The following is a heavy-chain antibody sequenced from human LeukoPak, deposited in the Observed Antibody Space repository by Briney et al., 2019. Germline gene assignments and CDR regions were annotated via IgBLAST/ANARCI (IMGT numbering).Heavy chain of an antibody. Sequence: PSETLSLTCSVSGGSISNYYWSWIRQPAGKGLEWIGRIYISVTTNYNPSLKSRVTMSVDTSKNQLSLKLGSVTAADTAVYYCAIGVTTSRFLGYWGQGALVTVSS. CDR3: AIGVTTSRFLGY. D-gene: IGHD4-11*01. CDR1: GGSISNYY. V-gene: IGHV4-4*07. CDR2: IYISVTT. J-gene: IGHJ4*02.